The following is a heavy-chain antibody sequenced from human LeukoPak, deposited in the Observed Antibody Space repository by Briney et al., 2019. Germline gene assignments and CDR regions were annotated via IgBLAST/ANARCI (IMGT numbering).Heavy chain of an antibody. J-gene: IGHJ4*02. CDR1: GGSISSYY. V-gene: IGHV4-59*01. D-gene: IGHD6-19*01. CDR3: AREIKWGAVAL. CDR2: IYYSGST. Sequence: SETLSLTCTVSGGSISSYYWSWIRQPPGKGLEWIGYIYYSGSTYYNPSLKSRVTISVDTSKNQFSLKLSSVTAADTAVYYCAREIKWGAVALWGQGTLVIVAS.